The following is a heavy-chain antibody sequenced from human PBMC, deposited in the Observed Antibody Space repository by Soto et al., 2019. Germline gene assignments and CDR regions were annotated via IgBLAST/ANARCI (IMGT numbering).Heavy chain of an antibody. V-gene: IGHV4-4*07. CDR1: GDSINNYC. CDR3: ARDVYWSTNSGYYYYAMEV. CDR2: ISARGST. J-gene: IGHJ6*02. D-gene: IGHD2-8*01. Sequence: SETLSLTCTVSGDSINNYCWTWVRQPAGKGLEWIGHISARGSTNYNPSLKSRVTMSLDTSKNQFSLKVSSVTAADTAVYYCARDVYWSTNSGYYYYAMEVWGQGTTVTVSS.